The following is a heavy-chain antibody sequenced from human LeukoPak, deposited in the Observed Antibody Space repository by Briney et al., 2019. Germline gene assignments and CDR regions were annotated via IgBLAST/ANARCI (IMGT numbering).Heavy chain of an antibody. J-gene: IGHJ3*02. CDR1: GFTFSSYG. V-gene: IGHV3-33*01. D-gene: IGHD3-16*01. CDR2: IWYDGSNK. Sequence: GGSLRLSCAASGFTFSSYGMHWVRQAPGKGLEWVAVIWYDGSNKYYADSVKGRFTISRDNSKNTLYLQMNSLRAEDTAVYYCARGRSFGGSTFDIWGQGTMVTVSS. CDR3: ARGRSFGGSTFDI.